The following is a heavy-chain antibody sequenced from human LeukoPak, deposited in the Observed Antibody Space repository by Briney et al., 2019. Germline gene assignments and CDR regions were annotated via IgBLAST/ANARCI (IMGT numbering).Heavy chain of an antibody. D-gene: IGHD2-15*01. CDR1: GFXFSNYA. CDR2: ISTNGGST. CDR3: VKADCSGGGCYPGY. J-gene: IGHJ4*02. Sequence: GGSLRLSCSASGFXFSNYAIHWVRQAPGKGLEYVSSISTNGGSTYYADSVKGRFTISRDNSKNTVYLQMSSLRVEDTAVYYCVKADCSGGGCYPGYWGQGTPVTVSS. V-gene: IGHV3-64D*09.